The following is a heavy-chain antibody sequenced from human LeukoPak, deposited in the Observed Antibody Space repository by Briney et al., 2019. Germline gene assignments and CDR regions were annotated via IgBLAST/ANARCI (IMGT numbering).Heavy chain of an antibody. D-gene: IGHD1-26*01. Sequence: ASVKVSCKASGYTFTSYGISWVRQAPGQGLEWMGWTSAYNGNTNYAQKLQGRVTMTTDTSTSTAYMELRSLRSDDTAVYYCARGLKRSRARWENLGFDPWGQGTLVTVSS. CDR1: GYTFTSYG. J-gene: IGHJ5*02. V-gene: IGHV1-18*01. CDR2: TSAYNGNT. CDR3: ARGLKRSRARWENLGFDP.